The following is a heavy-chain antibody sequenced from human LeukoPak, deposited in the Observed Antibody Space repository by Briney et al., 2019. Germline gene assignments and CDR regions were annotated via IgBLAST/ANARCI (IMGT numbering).Heavy chain of an antibody. CDR1: GFSFSNYW. D-gene: IGHD4-17*01. CDR2: IKSDGSTT. CDR3: ARASTAVTTRDYFDY. V-gene: IGHV3-74*01. J-gene: IGHJ4*02. Sequence: PGGSLRLSCVASGFSFSNYWMHWVRQAPGKGLVWVSRIKSDGSTTTYADSVKGRFTISRDNAKNTLYLELNSLRADDTAVYYCARASTAVTTRDYFDYWGQGTLVTVSS.